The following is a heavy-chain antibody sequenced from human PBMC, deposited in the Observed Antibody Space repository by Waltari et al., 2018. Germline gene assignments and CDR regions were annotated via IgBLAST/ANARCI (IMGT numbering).Heavy chain of an antibody. Sequence: EVQLVASGGALVQPGGSLRLSCAGSAFTFSRYNMNWVRQAPGKGLEWVSYISKSGSTIYYADSVKGRFTISRDNAESSLHLQMNSLRDEDTAVYYCARDGCSSCYSGALDIWGQGTAVTVSS. CDR1: AFTFSRYN. J-gene: IGHJ3*02. V-gene: IGHV3-48*02. D-gene: IGHD2-2*02. CDR2: ISKSGSTI. CDR3: ARDGCSSCYSGALDI.